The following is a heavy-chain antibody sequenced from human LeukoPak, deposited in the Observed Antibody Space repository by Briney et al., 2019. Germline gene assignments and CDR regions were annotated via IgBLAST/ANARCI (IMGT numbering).Heavy chain of an antibody. V-gene: IGHV5-51*01. CDR1: GYSFTSYW. Sequence: GESLKISCKGSGYSFTSYWIGLVRQMPGKGLEWMGIIYPCDSDTRYSPSFQGQVTISADKSISTAYLQWSSLKASDTAMYYCARVLKAPKTVGFYCSSTSCPNWFDPWGQGTLVTVSS. D-gene: IGHD2-2*01. J-gene: IGHJ5*02. CDR2: IYPCDSDT. CDR3: ARVLKAPKTVGFYCSSTSCPNWFDP.